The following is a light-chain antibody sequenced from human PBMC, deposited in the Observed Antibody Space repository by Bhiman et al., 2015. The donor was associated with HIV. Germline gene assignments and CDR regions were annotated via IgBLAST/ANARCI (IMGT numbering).Light chain of an antibody. Sequence: SYVLTQPPSVSVAPGETARITCGGSNIGGKSVHWYQQRPGQSPVLIIYQDAKRPSGIPERFSGSISGNTATLTISGTQAMDEADYYCQAWDNSAVLFGGGTKLAVL. CDR1: NIGGKS. CDR2: QDA. CDR3: QAWDNSAVL. J-gene: IGLJ2*01. V-gene: IGLV3-21*01.